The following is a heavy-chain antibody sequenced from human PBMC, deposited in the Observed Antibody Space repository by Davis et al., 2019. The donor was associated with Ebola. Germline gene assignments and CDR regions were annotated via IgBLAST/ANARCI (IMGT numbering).Heavy chain of an antibody. CDR3: TLLQEHL. J-gene: IGHJ6*01. CDR2: ISASGGYP. CDR1: AITFSSYA. V-gene: IGHV3-23*01. Sequence: PGGSLRLSCADSAITFSSYAMAWVRQAPGKGLEWVSSISASGGYPYGTDSVKGRFTISRDNSRNTLYLQMNSLHQGPIGLPPGTLLQEHLWG.